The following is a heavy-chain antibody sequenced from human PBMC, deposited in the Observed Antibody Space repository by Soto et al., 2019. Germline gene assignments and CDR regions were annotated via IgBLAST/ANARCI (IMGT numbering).Heavy chain of an antibody. CDR1: GFSFSSHG. CDR3: AKDHLPTTITTPSFDP. V-gene: IGHV3-30*18. J-gene: IGHJ5*02. CDR2: ISYDGNNK. Sequence: PGGSLRLSCEASGFSFSSHGRHWVRQAPGKGLEWLAVISYDGNNKYYADSVKGRFSISRDNYKNTLYLQMNSLRAEDTAVYYCAKDHLPTTITTPSFDPWGQGTLVTVSS. D-gene: IGHD4-17*01.